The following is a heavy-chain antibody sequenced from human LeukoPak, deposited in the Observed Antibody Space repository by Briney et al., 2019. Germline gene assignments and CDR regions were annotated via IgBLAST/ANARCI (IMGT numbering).Heavy chain of an antibody. CDR2: ISWNGGSI. Sequence: GGSLRLSCAASGFTFNDYAMLWVRQAPGKGLEGVSSISWNGGSIGYADSVKGRFTISRDNARNSLYLQMNSLRAEDTALYYCAKDGRTTPFFYYYGMDVWGQGTTVTVSS. V-gene: IGHV3-9*01. D-gene: IGHD4-4*01. CDR1: GFTFNDYA. CDR3: AKDGRTTPFFYYYGMDV. J-gene: IGHJ6*02.